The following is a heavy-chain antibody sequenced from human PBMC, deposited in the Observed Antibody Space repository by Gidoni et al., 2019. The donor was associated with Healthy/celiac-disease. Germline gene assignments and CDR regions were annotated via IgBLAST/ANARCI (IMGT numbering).Heavy chain of an antibody. CDR3: ARDLSYGDYFDY. J-gene: IGHJ4*02. CDR1: GGSISSYY. Sequence: QVQLQESGPGLVQPSETLSLTCTVPGGSISSYYWSWLRQPPGKGLEWMGYIYYSGSTNYNPSLKSRVTISVDTSKNQFSLKLSSVTAADTAVYYCARDLSYGDYFDYWGQGTLVTVSS. V-gene: IGHV4-59*01. CDR2: IYYSGST. D-gene: IGHD4-17*01.